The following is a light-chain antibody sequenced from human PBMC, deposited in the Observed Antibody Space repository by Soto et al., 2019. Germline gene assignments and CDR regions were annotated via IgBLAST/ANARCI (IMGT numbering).Light chain of an antibody. CDR2: DVS. J-gene: IGLJ1*01. V-gene: IGLV2-14*03. Sequence: QSALTQPASVSGSPGQSITISCTGTSSDVGRYIYVSWYQHLPGKAPKLMIYDVSNRPSGVSNRFSGSKSGNTASLTISGLQAEDEADYYCNSYTSSSTHVFGTGTKPTVL. CDR3: NSYTSSSTHV. CDR1: SSDVGRYIY.